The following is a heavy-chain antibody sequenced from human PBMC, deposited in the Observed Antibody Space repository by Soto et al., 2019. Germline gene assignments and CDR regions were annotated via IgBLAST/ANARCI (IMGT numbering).Heavy chain of an antibody. D-gene: IGHD3-10*01. CDR2: IKSKTDGGTT. CDR1: GFTFSNAW. CDR3: TTPSYYYGSGSYDYYYGMDV. Sequence: EVQLVESGGGLVKPGGSLRLSCAASGFTFSNAWMSWVRQAPGKGREWVGRIKSKTDGGTTDYAAPVKGRFTISRDDSKNTLYLQMNSLKTEDTAVYYCTTPSYYYGSGSYDYYYGMDVWGQGTTVTVSS. J-gene: IGHJ6*02. V-gene: IGHV3-15*01.